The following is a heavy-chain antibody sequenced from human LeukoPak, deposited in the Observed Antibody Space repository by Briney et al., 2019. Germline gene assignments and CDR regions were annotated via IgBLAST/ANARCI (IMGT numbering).Heavy chain of an antibody. CDR2: MDPNSGNA. J-gene: IGHJ4*02. Sequence: GASVKVSCKASGYTFTSYDINWVRQAIGQGLGWMGWMDPNSGNAGYAQKFQGRVTITRNTSISTAYMELSSLRSEDTAVYYCARGHDAYYYDSSGSTDGDYWGQGTLVTVSS. V-gene: IGHV1-8*03. CDR1: GYTFTSYD. D-gene: IGHD3-22*01. CDR3: ARGHDAYYYDSSGSTDGDY.